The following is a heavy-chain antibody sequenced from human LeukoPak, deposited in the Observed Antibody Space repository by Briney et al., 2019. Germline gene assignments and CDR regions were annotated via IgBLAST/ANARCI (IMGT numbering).Heavy chain of an antibody. D-gene: IGHD3-22*01. Sequence: SGPTLVKPTQTLTLTCTFSGFSLSTSGVGVGWIRQPPGKALEWLALIYWDDDKRYSPSLKSRLTLTKDTSKNQVVLTMTNMDPVDTATYYCAHSPHYYDSSGYYYVAWFDPWGQGTLVTVSS. V-gene: IGHV2-5*02. CDR2: IYWDDDK. CDR1: GFSLSTSGVG. J-gene: IGHJ5*02. CDR3: AHSPHYYDSSGYYYVAWFDP.